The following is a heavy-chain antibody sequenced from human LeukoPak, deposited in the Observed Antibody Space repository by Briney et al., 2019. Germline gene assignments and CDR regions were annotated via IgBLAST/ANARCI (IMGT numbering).Heavy chain of an antibody. CDR1: RGSVSTSSYY. J-gene: IGHJ4*02. CDR2: IFYTGST. D-gene: IGHD5-24*01. V-gene: IGHV4-39*01. Sequence: PSETLSLTCTVSRGSVSTSSYYWGWIRQPPGKGLEWLGSIFYTGSTYYNPSLKSRVTLSVDMSKNQFSLNLTSVTAADTAVYYCARPGDGHKKCFDKWGQGTLVTVSS. CDR3: ARPGDGHKKCFDK.